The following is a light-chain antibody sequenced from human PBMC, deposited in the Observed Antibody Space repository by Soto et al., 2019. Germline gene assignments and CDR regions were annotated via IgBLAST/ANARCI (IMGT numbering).Light chain of an antibody. V-gene: IGKV1-5*03. CDR2: KAS. J-gene: IGKJ1*01. CDR3: QQYNDNWT. CDR1: QSISSW. Sequence: DIQMTQSPSTLSASVGDRVTITCRASQSISSWLAWYQQKPGQAPKLLIYKASTLQSGVPSRFSGSGSGTEFTLAISSLQHDDSATYYCQQYNDNWTFGQGTKVE.